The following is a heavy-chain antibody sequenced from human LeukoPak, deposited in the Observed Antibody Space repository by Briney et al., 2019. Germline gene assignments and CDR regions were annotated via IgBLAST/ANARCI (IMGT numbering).Heavy chain of an antibody. CDR1: GYTFTAYY. CDR2: MNPNSGGT. D-gene: IGHD6-19*01. Sequence: ASVKVSCKTSGYTFTAYYIHWLRQAPGQGLEWMGWMNPNSGGTKYAQTFQGRVTLTRDTSISTAYLELSSLTSDDTAVYFCARQWSKSSGWDPVDDWGQGTLVRVSS. V-gene: IGHV1-2*02. J-gene: IGHJ4*02. CDR3: ARQWSKSSGWDPVDD.